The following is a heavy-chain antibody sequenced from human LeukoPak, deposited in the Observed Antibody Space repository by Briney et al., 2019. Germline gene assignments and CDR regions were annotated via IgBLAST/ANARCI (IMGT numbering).Heavy chain of an antibody. Sequence: PSQTLSLTCSVSGGSISSGDYYWSWIRQPPGKGLEWIGYIYYSGSTYYNPSLKSRVTISVDTSKNQFSLKLSSVTAADTAVYYCARLGVVVPAAIWDYYYYMDVWGKGTTVTVSS. CDR2: IYYSGST. CDR1: GGSISSGDYY. J-gene: IGHJ6*03. CDR3: ARLGVVVPAAIWDYYYYMDV. V-gene: IGHV4-30-4*01. D-gene: IGHD2-2*02.